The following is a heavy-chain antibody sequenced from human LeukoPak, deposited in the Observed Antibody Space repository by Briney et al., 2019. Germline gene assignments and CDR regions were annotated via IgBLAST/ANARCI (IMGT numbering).Heavy chain of an antibody. CDR2: INTDGSST. CDR3: ARDPYYDILTGYLYYYYYMDV. V-gene: IGHV3-74*01. J-gene: IGHJ6*03. CDR1: GFTFSSYW. D-gene: IGHD3-9*01. Sequence: GGSLRLSCAASGFTFSSYWMHWVHQAPGKGLVWVSRINTDGSSTSYADSVKGRFTISRDNAKNTLYLQMNSLRAEDTAVYYCARDPYYDILTGYLYYYYYMDVWGKGTTVTVSS.